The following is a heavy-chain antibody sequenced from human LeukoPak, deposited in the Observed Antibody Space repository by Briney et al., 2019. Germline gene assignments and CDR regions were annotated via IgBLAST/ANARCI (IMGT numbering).Heavy chain of an antibody. CDR3: ASVGPDGGDSHLGYYFAY. D-gene: IGHD4-23*01. CDR1: GFTFSSYN. CDR2: INHSGST. V-gene: IGHV4-34*01. Sequence: GSLRLSCEASGFTFSSYNMNWVRQAPGKGLEWIGEINHSGSTNYNPSLKSRVTISVDTSKNQFALKLSSVTAADTAVYYCASVGPDGGDSHLGYYFAYWGQGTLVTVSS. J-gene: IGHJ4*02.